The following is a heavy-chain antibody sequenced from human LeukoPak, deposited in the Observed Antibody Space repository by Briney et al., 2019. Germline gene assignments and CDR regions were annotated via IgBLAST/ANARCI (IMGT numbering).Heavy chain of an antibody. D-gene: IGHD2-15*01. Sequence: PGGSLRLFCAASGFTFNIYWMSWVRQAREKGPEWLANIRQDGSDKQYVDSVKGRFTISRDNAKNSLYLQMNSLSAEDTAVYYCARHSRGSPIDEWGQGTLVTVSS. CDR1: GFTFNIYW. V-gene: IGHV3-7*01. CDR2: IRQDGSDK. CDR3: ARHSRGSPIDE. J-gene: IGHJ4*02.